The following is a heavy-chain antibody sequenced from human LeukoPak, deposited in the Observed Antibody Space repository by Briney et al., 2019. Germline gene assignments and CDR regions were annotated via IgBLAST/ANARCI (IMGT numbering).Heavy chain of an antibody. V-gene: IGHV3-23*01. CDR3: ARDTVVTASKQRYFDL. J-gene: IGHJ2*01. CDR2: ISGSGGTT. CDR1: GFTFSSYA. Sequence: GGSLRLSCAASGFTFSSYAMSWVRQAPGKGLEWVSAISGSGGTTYYADSVKGRFTISRDNSKDTLYLQMNSLRAEDAAVYYCARDTVVTASKQRYFDLWGSGALVTVSS. D-gene: IGHD2-21*02.